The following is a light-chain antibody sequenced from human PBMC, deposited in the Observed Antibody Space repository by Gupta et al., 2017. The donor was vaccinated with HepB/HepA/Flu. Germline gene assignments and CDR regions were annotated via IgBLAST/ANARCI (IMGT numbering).Light chain of an antibody. CDR1: SSHIEADSD. Sequence: QSVLTQPPSVSGAPGQRVTIPCTGSSSHIEADSDVQWYQQLPGTAPKLPIHGNSNRPSGAPDRFSGSKSGTSATLAITGLQAEDEADYDCQSYDSSRSGFVVFGGGTKVTVL. CDR2: GNS. CDR3: QSYDSSRSGFVV. J-gene: IGLJ2*01. V-gene: IGLV1-40*01.